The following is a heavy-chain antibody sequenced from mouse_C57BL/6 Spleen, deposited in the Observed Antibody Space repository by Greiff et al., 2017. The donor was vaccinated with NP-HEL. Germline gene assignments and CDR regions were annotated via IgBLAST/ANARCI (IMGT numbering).Heavy chain of an antibody. CDR2: IYPGDGDT. V-gene: IGHV1-82*01. D-gene: IGHD1-1*01. CDR1: GYAFSSSW. Sequence: QVQLQQSGPELVKPGASVKISCKASGYAFSSSWMNWVKQRPGKGLEWIGRIYPGDGDTNYNGKFKGKATLTADKSSSTAYMQLSSLTSEDSAVYFCARSGYGIDVWGTGTTVTVSS. J-gene: IGHJ1*03. CDR3: ARSGYGIDV.